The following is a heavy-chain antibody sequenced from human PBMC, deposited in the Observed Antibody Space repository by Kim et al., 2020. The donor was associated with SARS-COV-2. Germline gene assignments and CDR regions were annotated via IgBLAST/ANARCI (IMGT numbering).Heavy chain of an antibody. CDR3: ARGRAGVVPSPILGIGPHYGYCAMDV. V-gene: IGHV4-34*01. D-gene: IGHD2-2*02. CDR2: INHSGST. J-gene: IGHJ6*02. Sequence: SETLSLTCAVYGGSFSGFHWSWIRQPPGKGLEWIGEINHSGSTNYNPSLKSRVTISVDTSKSQFSLKLNCVTAADKAVYYCARGRAGVVPSPILGIGPHYGYCAMDVWGRGTTVTVSS. CDR1: GGSFSGFH.